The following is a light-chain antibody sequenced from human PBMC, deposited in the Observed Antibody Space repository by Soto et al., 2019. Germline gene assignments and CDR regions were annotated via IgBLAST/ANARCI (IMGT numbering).Light chain of an antibody. CDR1: QSVRSY. CDR2: DAS. J-gene: IGKJ3*01. CDR3: QQRSNWPS. Sequence: EIVLTQSPATLSLSPGERATLSCRASQSVRSYLAWYQQKPGQAPRLLIYDASNRATGIPARFNGSESGTDFTLTISSLEPEDFAVYYCQQRSNWPSFGPGTKVDIK. V-gene: IGKV3-11*01.